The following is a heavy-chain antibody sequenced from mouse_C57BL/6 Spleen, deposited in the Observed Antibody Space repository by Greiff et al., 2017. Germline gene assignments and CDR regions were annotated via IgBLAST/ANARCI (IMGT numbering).Heavy chain of an antibody. CDR2: IYPGGGDT. V-gene: IGHV1-80*01. Sequence: QVQLQQSGAELVKPGASVKISCKASGYAFSSYWMNWVQQRPGKGLEWIGQIYPGGGDTNYNGKFKGKATLTADKSSSTAYMQLSSLTSEDSAVYFCAIDFDYWGQGTTRTVSS. CDR3: AIDFDY. CDR1: GYAFSSYW. J-gene: IGHJ2*01.